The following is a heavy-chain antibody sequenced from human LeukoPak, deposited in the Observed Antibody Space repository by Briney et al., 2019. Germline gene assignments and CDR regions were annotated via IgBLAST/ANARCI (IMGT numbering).Heavy chain of an antibody. Sequence: ASVNVSCKVSVYTLTELSMHWVRQAPGKGLEWLGGFDPEDGETIYAQKFQGRVTMTEDTSTDTAYMELSSLRSEDTAVYYCATDLMRPCGGDCGDYWGQGTLVTVSS. V-gene: IGHV1-24*01. J-gene: IGHJ4*02. CDR3: ATDLMRPCGGDCGDY. CDR1: VYTLTELS. CDR2: FDPEDGET. D-gene: IGHD2-21*02.